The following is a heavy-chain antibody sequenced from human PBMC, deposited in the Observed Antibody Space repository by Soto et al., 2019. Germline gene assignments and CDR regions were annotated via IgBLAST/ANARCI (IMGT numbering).Heavy chain of an antibody. Sequence: ASVKVSCKASGYTFTSYGSSWVRQAPGQGLEWMGWISAYNGNTNYAQKLQGRVTMTTDTSTSTAYMELRSLRSDDTAVYYCARDLTVLVDRPYDYWGQGTLVTVSS. D-gene: IGHD3-3*02. V-gene: IGHV1-18*01. CDR1: GYTFTSYG. J-gene: IGHJ4*02. CDR3: ARDLTVLVDRPYDY. CDR2: ISAYNGNT.